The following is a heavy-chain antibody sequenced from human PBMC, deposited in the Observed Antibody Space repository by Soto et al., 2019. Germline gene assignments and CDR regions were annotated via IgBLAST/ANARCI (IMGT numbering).Heavy chain of an antibody. D-gene: IGHD5-12*01. V-gene: IGHV2-5*02. Sequence: QITLKESGPTLVKPTQTLTLTCTFSGFSLSTSGVGVGWIRQPPGKALEWLALIYRDDDKRYSPSLKSRLTITKDSSKNQVVLTMTIMDPVDTATYYCAHKGDGYRGFKYWGQGTLVTVSS. CDR2: IYRDDDK. CDR3: AHKGDGYRGFKY. J-gene: IGHJ4*02. CDR1: GFSLSTSGVG.